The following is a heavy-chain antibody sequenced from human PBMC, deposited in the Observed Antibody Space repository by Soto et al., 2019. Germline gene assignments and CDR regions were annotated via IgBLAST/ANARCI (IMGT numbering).Heavy chain of an antibody. J-gene: IGHJ6*02. CDR2: IDQTGRT. V-gene: IGHV4-34*01. Sequence: QVQLQQWGAGLLKPSETLSLTCAVSGESFSDYFWSWIRQPPGQGLEWIGEIDQTGRTNYNPSLKSRVIMSVDTSKNQFSLNLSSVTAADTAMYYCARGLGSGRDYGLDVWGQGTTVTVS. CDR1: GESFSDYF. D-gene: IGHD3-10*01. CDR3: ARGLGSGRDYGLDV.